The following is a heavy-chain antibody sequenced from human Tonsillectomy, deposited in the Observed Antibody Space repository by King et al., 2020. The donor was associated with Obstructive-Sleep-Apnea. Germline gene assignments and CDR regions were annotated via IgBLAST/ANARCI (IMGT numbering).Heavy chain of an antibody. CDR1: GGTFSSYA. V-gene: IGHV1-69*01. D-gene: IGHD3-3*01. CDR3: ARDRGLRFLEWLSADYGMDV. CDR2: IIPIFGTA. J-gene: IGHJ6*02. Sequence: VQLVESGAEVKEPGSSVKVSCKASGGTFSSYAISWVRQAPGQGLEWMGGIIPIFGTANYAQKFQGRVTITADESTSTAYMELSSLRSEDTAVYYCARDRGLRFLEWLSADYGMDVWGQGTTVTVSS.